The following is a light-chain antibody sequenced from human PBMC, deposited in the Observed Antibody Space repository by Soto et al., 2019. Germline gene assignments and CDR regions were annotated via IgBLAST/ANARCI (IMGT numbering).Light chain of an antibody. CDR1: QTVSSY. CDR2: GAA. Sequence: EHVLTQSPGTLSLSPGERATLSCRASQTVSSYLTWYPQRPGQAPRLLISGAARRATGIPDRFSGSGSATDFTLTISRLEPEDFPVYYCQQYGTSPSTFGQGTRLEIK. J-gene: IGKJ5*01. CDR3: QQYGTSPST. V-gene: IGKV3-20*01.